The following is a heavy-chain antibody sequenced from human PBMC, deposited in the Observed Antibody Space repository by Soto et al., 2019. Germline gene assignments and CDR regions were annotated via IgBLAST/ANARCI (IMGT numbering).Heavy chain of an antibody. V-gene: IGHV3-33*01. CDR2: IWYDGSNK. CDR3: AGAGSITMVRGVNYGMDV. CDR1: GFTFSSYG. J-gene: IGHJ6*02. D-gene: IGHD3-10*01. Sequence: GGSLRLSCAASGFTFSSYGMHWVRQAPGKGLEWVAVIWYDGSNKYYADSVKGRFTISRDNSKNTLYLQMNSLRAEDTAVYYCAGAGSITMVRGVNYGMDVWGQGTTVTVSS.